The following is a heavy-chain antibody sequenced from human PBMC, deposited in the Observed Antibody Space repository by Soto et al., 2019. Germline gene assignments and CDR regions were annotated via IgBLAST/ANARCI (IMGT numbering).Heavy chain of an antibody. V-gene: IGHV3-7*02. CDR2: INGGGGGK. CDR3: ALLPGGYLTDYYYYYGMDV. CDR1: GFIFSDYW. D-gene: IGHD3-22*01. J-gene: IGHJ6*02. Sequence: PGGSLRLSCAASGFIFSDYWMNWVRQAPGKGLEWVSGINGGGGGKYYADSVKGRFTISRDNSKNTLYLQMNSLRAEDTAVYYCALLPGGYLTDYYYYYGMDVWGQGTTVTVSS.